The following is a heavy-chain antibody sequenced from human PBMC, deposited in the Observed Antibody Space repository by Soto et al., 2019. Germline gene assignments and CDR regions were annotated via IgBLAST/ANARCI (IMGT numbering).Heavy chain of an antibody. Sequence: ASVKVSCKISGYTLTELSMHWVRQAPGKGLEWMGGFDPEDGETIYAQKFQGRVTMTEDTSTDTAYMEPSSLRSEDTAVYYCATAADTAMVYYFDYWGQGTLVTVSS. V-gene: IGHV1-24*01. J-gene: IGHJ4*02. CDR2: FDPEDGET. CDR1: GYTLTELS. CDR3: ATAADTAMVYYFDY. D-gene: IGHD5-18*01.